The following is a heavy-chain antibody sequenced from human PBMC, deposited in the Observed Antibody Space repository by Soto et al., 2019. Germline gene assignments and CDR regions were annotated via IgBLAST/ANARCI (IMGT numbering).Heavy chain of an antibody. D-gene: IGHD5-18*01. CDR2: IFHSGSA. J-gene: IGHJ5*02. Sequence: SETLSLTCTFSCGSVISGSYYWSWIRQPPGKGLEWIGYIFHSGSATYNPSLKSRVTISLDTSKNQFSLKLTSVTAADTAVYYCAREDTAMTPWGQGTLVTVSS. CDR3: AREDTAMTP. CDR1: CGSVISGSYY. V-gene: IGHV4-61*01.